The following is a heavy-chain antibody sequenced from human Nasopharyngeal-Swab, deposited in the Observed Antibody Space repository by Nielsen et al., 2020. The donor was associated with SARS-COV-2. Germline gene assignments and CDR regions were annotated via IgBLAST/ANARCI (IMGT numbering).Heavy chain of an antibody. V-gene: IGHV1-8*01. Sequence: ASVKVSCKASGYTFTSYDINWVRQATGQGLEWMGWMNPNSGNTGYAQKFQGRVTMTRNTSISTAYMELSSLRSEDTAVYYCARRPWAYGGYVSYYYGMDVWGQGTTVTVSS. CDR2: MNPNSGNT. CDR3: ARRPWAYGGYVSYYYGMDV. J-gene: IGHJ6*02. CDR1: GYTFTSYD. D-gene: IGHD5-12*01.